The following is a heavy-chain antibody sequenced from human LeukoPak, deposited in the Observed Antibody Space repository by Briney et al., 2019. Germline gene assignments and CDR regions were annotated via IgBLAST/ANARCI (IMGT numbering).Heavy chain of an antibody. CDR2: IYYSGST. V-gene: IGHV4-59*01. D-gene: IGHD6-19*01. Sequence: NPSETLSLTCTVSGGSINTYFWSWIPQPPGKGLEWIGYIYYSGSTNYNPSLKSRATISVDTSKNQFSLKLSSVTAADTAVYYCARGVTGGWYGDFQHWGQGTLVTVSS. CDR3: ARGVTGGWYGDFQH. CDR1: GGSINTYF. J-gene: IGHJ1*01.